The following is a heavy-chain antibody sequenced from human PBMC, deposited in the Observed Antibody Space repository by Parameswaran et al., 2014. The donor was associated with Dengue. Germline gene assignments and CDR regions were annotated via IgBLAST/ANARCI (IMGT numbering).Heavy chain of an antibody. CDR3: ARAVDTASGQYYFDY. V-gene: IGHV2-70*01. Sequence: RWIRQPPGKALEWLALIDWDDDKYYSTSLKTRLTISKDTSKNQVVLTMTNMDPVDTATYYCARAVDTASGQYYFDYWGQGTLVTVSS. CDR2: IDWDDDK. J-gene: IGHJ4*02. D-gene: IGHD5-18*01.